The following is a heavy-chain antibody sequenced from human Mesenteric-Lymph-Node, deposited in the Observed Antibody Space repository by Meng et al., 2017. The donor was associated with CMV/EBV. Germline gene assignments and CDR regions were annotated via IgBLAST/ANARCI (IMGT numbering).Heavy chain of an antibody. Sequence: GSLRLSCTVSGDTISSRSYYWGWIRQPPEKGLEWIGGVHYSGTTNYNPSLKSRVTISVDTSKNQFSLKLSSVTAADTAMYYCARDPHPIVGAACGMDVWGQGTTVTVSS. J-gene: IGHJ6*02. D-gene: IGHD1-26*01. CDR1: GDTISSRSYY. CDR3: ARDPHPIVGAACGMDV. V-gene: IGHV4-39*07. CDR2: VHYSGTT.